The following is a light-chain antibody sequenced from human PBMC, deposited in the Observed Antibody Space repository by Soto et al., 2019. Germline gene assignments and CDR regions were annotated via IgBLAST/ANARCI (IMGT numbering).Light chain of an antibody. Sequence: ETVMTQSPGTLSLSPGERATLSCRASQSVSSGYLAWYQQKPGQAPRLLIFGASNRATGIPDRFTGSGSGTDSTLTINRLEPEDFGVYYCQHKGISQTTLGRGTKLEIK. J-gene: IGKJ2*01. CDR3: QHKGISQTT. CDR1: QSVSSGY. CDR2: GAS. V-gene: IGKV3-20*01.